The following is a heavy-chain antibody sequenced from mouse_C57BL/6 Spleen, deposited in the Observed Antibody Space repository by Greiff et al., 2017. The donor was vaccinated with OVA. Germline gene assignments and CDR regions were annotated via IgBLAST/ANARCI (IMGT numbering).Heavy chain of an antibody. CDR3: ARGDYDYAEGY. D-gene: IGHD2-4*01. Sequence: QVQLQQPGAELVKPGASVKMSCKASGYTFTSYWITWVKQRPGQGLEWIGDIYPGSGSTNYNEKFKSKATLTVDSSSSTAYMQLSSLTSEDSAVYYCARGDYDYAEGYWGQGTTLTVSS. CDR1: GYTFTSYW. CDR2: IYPGSGST. V-gene: IGHV1-55*01. J-gene: IGHJ2*01.